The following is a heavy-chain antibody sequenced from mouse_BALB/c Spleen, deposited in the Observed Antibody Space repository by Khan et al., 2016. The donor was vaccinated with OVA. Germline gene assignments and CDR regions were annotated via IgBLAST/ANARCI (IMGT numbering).Heavy chain of an antibody. CDR3: TRGGDGSPFDY. D-gene: IGHD1-1*01. Sequence: VRLQQSGPELVKPGASVKIPCKASGYTFTDYNMDWVKQSHGKSLEWIGDITPNNGGTIYNQRFKGKATLTVDKSSSTAYMELRSLTSEDTAVYYVTRGGDGSPFDYWGQGTTLTVSS. V-gene: IGHV1-18*01. CDR2: ITPNNGGT. J-gene: IGHJ2*01. CDR1: GYTFTDYN.